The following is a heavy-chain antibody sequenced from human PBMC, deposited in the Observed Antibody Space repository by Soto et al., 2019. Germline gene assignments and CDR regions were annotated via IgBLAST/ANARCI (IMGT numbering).Heavy chain of an antibody. J-gene: IGHJ2*01. Sequence: QVHLQESGPGLVKPSETLSLTCTVSGGSISSSDYYWGWIRQPPGKGLEWIGIISFGVNTYYNPSLKSRLTISIDTSKNHFSLNLSSVTAADTAVYYCATSSVSRLLNHWYFDLWGRGTLVTVSS. CDR3: ATSSVSRLLNHWYFDL. CDR1: GGSISSSDYY. V-gene: IGHV4-39*02. D-gene: IGHD2-8*01. CDR2: ISFGVNT.